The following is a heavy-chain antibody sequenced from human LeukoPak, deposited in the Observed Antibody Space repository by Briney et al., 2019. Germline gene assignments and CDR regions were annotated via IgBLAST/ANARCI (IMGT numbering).Heavy chain of an antibody. J-gene: IGHJ4*02. CDR1: GFTFSSYE. CDR2: ISSRGITI. CDR3: ARRLEGDF. V-gene: IGHV3-48*03. Sequence: GGSLRLSCAASGFTFSSYEMNWVRQAPGKGLEWVSYISSRGITIYYADSVRGRFAISRDNAKNSLYLQMNSLRAEDAALYYCARRLEGDFWGQGTLVTVSS.